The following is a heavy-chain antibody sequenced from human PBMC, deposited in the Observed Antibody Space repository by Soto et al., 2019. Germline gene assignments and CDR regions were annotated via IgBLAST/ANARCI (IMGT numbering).Heavy chain of an antibody. CDR2: IIPMYNKP. Sequence: QVQLVQSGAEVKKPGSSVRVSCQVSGGTFTTYAFNWVRQAPGQGLEWMGGIIPMYNKPNYAPNFLGRVTISADPSTSPAYMELPTLRSEDTAVYFCARGYSGGYYYAMDVWGQGTTVTVSS. D-gene: IGHD4-4*01. J-gene: IGHJ6*02. CDR1: GGTFTTYA. CDR3: ARGYSGGYYYAMDV. V-gene: IGHV1-69*01.